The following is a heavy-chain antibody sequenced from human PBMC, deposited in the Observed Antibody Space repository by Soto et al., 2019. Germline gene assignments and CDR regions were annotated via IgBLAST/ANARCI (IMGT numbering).Heavy chain of an antibody. CDR2: ISGSGGTT. CDR3: AKPPYSSSSYYYYGMDV. D-gene: IGHD6-6*01. J-gene: IGHJ6*02. Sequence: EVQLLESGGGLVQPGGSLRLSYAASGFTFSSYAMTWVRQAPGKGLEWVSAISGSGGTTYHADSVKGRFTISRDNSKNTLYLQMNSLRAEDAAVYYCAKPPYSSSSYYYYGMDVWGQGTTVTVSS. V-gene: IGHV3-23*01. CDR1: GFTFSSYA.